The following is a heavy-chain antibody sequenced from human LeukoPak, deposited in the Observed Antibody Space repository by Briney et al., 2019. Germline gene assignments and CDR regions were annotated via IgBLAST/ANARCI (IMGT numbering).Heavy chain of an antibody. CDR2: IYYSGST. CDR1: GGSISSYY. V-gene: IGHV4-59*08. D-gene: IGHD2-2*01. Sequence: PSETLSLTCTVSGGSISSYYRSWIRQPPGKGLEWIGYIYYSGSTNYNPSLKSRVTISVDTSKNQFSLKLSSVTAADTAVYYCAALVVPAAKGNYFDYCGQGTLVTVSS. J-gene: IGHJ4*02. CDR3: AALVVPAAKGNYFDY.